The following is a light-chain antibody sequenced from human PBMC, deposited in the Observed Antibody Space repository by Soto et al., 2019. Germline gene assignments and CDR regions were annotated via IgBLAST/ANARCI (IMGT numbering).Light chain of an antibody. CDR2: AVS. CDR3: ISYTGSSTSYV. Sequence: QSALTQPASVSGSPGQSITISCSGTSSDVGSYDHVAWYQQFPGKTPKLMIYAVSNRPSGVSNRFSGSKSGNTASLTISGLHAEDEADYYCISYTGSSTSYVFGTGTKVTV. V-gene: IGLV2-14*01. CDR1: SSDVGSYDH. J-gene: IGLJ1*01.